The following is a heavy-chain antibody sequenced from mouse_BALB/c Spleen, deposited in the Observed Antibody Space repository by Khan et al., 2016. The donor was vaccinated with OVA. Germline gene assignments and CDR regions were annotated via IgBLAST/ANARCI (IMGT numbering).Heavy chain of an antibody. J-gene: IGHJ3*01. Sequence: QVQLKESGPGLVAPSQSLSITCTVSGFSLTNYGVSWVRQPPGKGLEWLGVIWGDGSTNYHSALISRLSINTDNSKSQVFIKLNSLQTEDTATYYCAIIYYGYDWFAYWGQGTLVTVSA. CDR2: IWGDGST. CDR3: AIIYYGYDWFAY. V-gene: IGHV2-3*01. D-gene: IGHD2-2*01. CDR1: GFSLTNYG.